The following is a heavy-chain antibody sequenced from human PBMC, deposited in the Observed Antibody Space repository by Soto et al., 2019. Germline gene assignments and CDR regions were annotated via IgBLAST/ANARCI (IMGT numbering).Heavy chain of an antibody. J-gene: IGHJ4*02. Sequence: EVQLLESGGGLVQPGGSLRLSCAASEFTLSGYAVSWVRQAPGKGLEWVSVISSSGTTDYADSVKCRFTISRDNSKNTVFLQMNSLRAEDTAVYYCARDSFYCSSTTCYGSEDYWGQGTLVTVSP. CDR2: ISSSGTT. CDR3: ARDSFYCSSTTCYGSEDY. D-gene: IGHD2-2*01. CDR1: EFTLSGYA. V-gene: IGHV3-23*01.